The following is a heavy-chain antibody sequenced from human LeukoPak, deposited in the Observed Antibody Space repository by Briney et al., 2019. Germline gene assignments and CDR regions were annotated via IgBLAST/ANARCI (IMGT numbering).Heavy chain of an antibody. CDR1: GDSISSGDYY. Sequence: SETLSLTCTVSGDSISSGDYYWSWIRQPPGKGLEWIGYIYYSGSTNYNPSLKSRVTISVDTSKNQFSLKLSSVTAADTAVYYCARGRYCSSTSCSTPGIAAAGWGQGTLVTVSS. CDR3: ARGRYCSSTSCSTPGIAAAG. D-gene: IGHD2-2*01. CDR2: IYYSGST. V-gene: IGHV4-61*08. J-gene: IGHJ4*02.